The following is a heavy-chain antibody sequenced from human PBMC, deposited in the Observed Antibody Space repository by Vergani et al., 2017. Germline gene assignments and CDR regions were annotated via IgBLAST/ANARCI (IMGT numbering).Heavy chain of an antibody. CDR2: IIPIFGTA. D-gene: IGHD2-21*02. Sequence: QVQLVQSGAEVKKPGSSVKVSCKASGGTFSSYAISWVRQAPGQGLEWMGGIIPIFGTANYAQKFQGRVTITADESTSTAYMELSSLRAEDTAVYYCAKDGGAVTAISYGMDVWGQGTTVTVSS. J-gene: IGHJ6*02. CDR3: AKDGGAVTAISYGMDV. V-gene: IGHV1-69*01. CDR1: GGTFSSYA.